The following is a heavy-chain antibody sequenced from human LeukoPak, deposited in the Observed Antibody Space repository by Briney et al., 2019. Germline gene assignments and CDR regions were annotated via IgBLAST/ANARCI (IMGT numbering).Heavy chain of an antibody. Sequence: SETLSLTCAVYGGSFSGYYWSWIRQPPGKGLEWIGEISHSGSTNYNPSLKSRVTISVDTSKNQFSLKLSSVTAADTAVYYCARDRMADAFDIWGQGTMVTVSS. V-gene: IGHV4-34*01. CDR1: GGSFSGYY. D-gene: IGHD5-24*01. J-gene: IGHJ3*02. CDR2: ISHSGST. CDR3: ARDRMADAFDI.